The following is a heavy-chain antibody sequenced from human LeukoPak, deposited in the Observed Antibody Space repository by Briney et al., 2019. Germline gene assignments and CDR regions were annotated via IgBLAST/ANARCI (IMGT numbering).Heavy chain of an antibody. V-gene: IGHV4-61*02. CDR2: IYGRGGS. J-gene: IGHJ2*01. CDR3: ARVSSSWYQDWYFDL. D-gene: IGHD6-13*01. Sequence: SETLSLTCTVSGDSISSGSYYWSWIRQPAGKGLEWIGRIYGRGGSNYSPSLKSRVTISIDKSKNQFSLKMNSVTAADTAVYYCARVSSSWYQDWYFDLWGRGTLVTVSS. CDR1: GDSISSGSYY.